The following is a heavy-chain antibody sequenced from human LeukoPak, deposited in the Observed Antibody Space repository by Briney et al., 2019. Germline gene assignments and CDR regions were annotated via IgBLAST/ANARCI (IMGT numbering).Heavy chain of an antibody. J-gene: IGHJ4*02. CDR1: GFPFSSYW. V-gene: IGHV3-7*04. CDR2: IKQDGSKK. Sequence: GGSLRLSCVASGFPFSSYWMTWVRQAPGKGLEWVANIKQDGSKKSYVDSVKGRFTISRDNAKNSLYLQMNSLRAEDTAIYYCTRVGYIDAGIDYWGQGTLVTVSS. CDR3: TRVGYIDAGIDY. D-gene: IGHD5-24*01.